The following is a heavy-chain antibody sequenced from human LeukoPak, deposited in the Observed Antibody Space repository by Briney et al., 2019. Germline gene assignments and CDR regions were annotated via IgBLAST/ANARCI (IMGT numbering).Heavy chain of an antibody. CDR3: ARVKTYYDYVWGSYRPSDAFDI. D-gene: IGHD3-16*02. J-gene: IGHJ3*02. CDR2: IYYSGST. CDR1: GGSISSGGYY. Sequence: SETLSLTCTVSGGSISSGGYYWSWIRQHPGSGLEWIGYIYYSGSTYYNPSLKSRVTISEDTSKNQFSLKLSSVTAADTAVYYCARVKTYYDYVWGSYRPSDAFDIWGQGTMVTVSS. V-gene: IGHV4-31*03.